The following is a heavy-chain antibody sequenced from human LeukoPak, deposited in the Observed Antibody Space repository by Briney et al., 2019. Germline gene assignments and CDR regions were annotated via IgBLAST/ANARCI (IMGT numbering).Heavy chain of an antibody. V-gene: IGHV3-23*01. J-gene: IGHJ3*02. D-gene: IGHD2-15*01. CDR2: ISGGGGNT. CDR3: AKDLDIVVVVAIDAFDI. CDR1: GFTFSSYA. Sequence: GGSLRLSCAASGFTFSSYAMSWVRQAPGKGLEWVSAISGGGGNTYYADPVKGRFTISRDNSKNTLYLQMNSLRAEDTAVYYCAKDLDIVVVVAIDAFDIWGQGTMVTVSS.